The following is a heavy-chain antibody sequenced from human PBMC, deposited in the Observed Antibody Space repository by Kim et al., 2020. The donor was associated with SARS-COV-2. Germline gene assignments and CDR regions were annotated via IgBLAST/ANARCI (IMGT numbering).Heavy chain of an antibody. V-gene: IGHV3-43*01. CDR2: ISWDGGST. CDR1: GFTFDDYT. J-gene: IGHJ4*02. Sequence: GGSLRLSCAASGFTFDDYTMHWVRQAPGKGLEWVSLISWDGGSTYYADSVKGRFTISRDNSKNSLYLQMNSLRTEDTALYYCAKDVGWYTGGGFDYWGQGTLVTVSS. CDR3: AKDVGWYTGGGFDY. D-gene: IGHD6-19*01.